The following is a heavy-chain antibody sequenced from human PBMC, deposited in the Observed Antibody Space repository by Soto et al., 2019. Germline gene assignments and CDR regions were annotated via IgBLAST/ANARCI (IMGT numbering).Heavy chain of an antibody. CDR2: IYFTGRT. Sequence: QVQLQESGPGLVRPSETLSLTCTVAGDSVSSGSHHWNWIRQAPGKGLEWIGSIYFTGRTNHNPSVKSRVTISVDTSKNHISLNLTSVTAADTAVYYCARDLVAIGGRVYAFDLWGQGTMVTVSS. J-gene: IGHJ3*01. CDR1: GDSVSSGSHH. V-gene: IGHV4-61*03. D-gene: IGHD2-21*01. CDR3: ARDLVAIGGRVYAFDL.